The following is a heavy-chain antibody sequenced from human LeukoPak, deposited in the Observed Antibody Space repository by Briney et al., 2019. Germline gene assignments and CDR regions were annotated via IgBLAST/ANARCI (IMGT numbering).Heavy chain of an antibody. V-gene: IGHV4-4*07. D-gene: IGHD1-14*01. Sequence: KPSETLSLTCTVSGGSIRGYYWSWIGQPAGKGLEGMGCIYTSGSTNYNPSLKSRVTMSVDTSKNQFSLKLSSVTAADTAVYYCARASPTTNKGAYGWFDPWGQGTLVTVSS. J-gene: IGHJ5*02. CDR1: GGSIRGYY. CDR2: IYTSGST. CDR3: ARASPTTNKGAYGWFDP.